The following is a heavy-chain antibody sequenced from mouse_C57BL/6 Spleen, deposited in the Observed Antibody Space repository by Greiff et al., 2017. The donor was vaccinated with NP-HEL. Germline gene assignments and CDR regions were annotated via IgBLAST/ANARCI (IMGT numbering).Heavy chain of an antibody. Sequence: QVQLKESGPGLVQPSQCLTITCTVSGFSLTSYGVHWVRQSPGKGLEWLGVIWRGGSTDYNAAFMSRLSITKDNSKSQGFFKMNSLQADDTAIYYCAKKDSNWAWFAYWGQGTLVTVSA. J-gene: IGHJ3*01. CDR2: IWRGGST. CDR3: AKKDSNWAWFAY. CDR1: GFSLTSYG. D-gene: IGHD4-1*01. V-gene: IGHV2-5*01.